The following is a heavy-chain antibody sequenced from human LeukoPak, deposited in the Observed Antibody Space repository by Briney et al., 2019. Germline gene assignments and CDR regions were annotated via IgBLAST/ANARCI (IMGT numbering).Heavy chain of an antibody. J-gene: IGHJ4*02. Sequence: QPGGSLRLSCAASGFTFSSYAMSRVCQAPGKGLEWVSAISGSGGSTYYADSVKGRFTISRDNSKNTLYLQMNSLRAEDTAVYYCAKLYYYDSSGSTPDYWGQGTLVTVSS. CDR3: AKLYYYDSSGSTPDY. CDR1: GFTFSSYA. CDR2: ISGSGGST. D-gene: IGHD3-22*01. V-gene: IGHV3-23*01.